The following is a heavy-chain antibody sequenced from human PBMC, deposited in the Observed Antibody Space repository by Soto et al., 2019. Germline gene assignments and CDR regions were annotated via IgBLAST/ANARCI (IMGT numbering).Heavy chain of an antibody. D-gene: IGHD3-9*01. J-gene: IGHJ5*02. V-gene: IGHV1-69*02. CDR2: IIPILGIA. CDR3: ARDILTGNGWFDP. Sequence: QVQLVQSGAEVKKPGSSVKVSCKASGGTFSSYTISWVRQAPGQGLEWMGRIIPILGIANYAQKFQGRVTITADKSTSTAYMELSSLRSEDTAEYYCARDILTGNGWFDPWGQGTLVTVSS. CDR1: GGTFSSYT.